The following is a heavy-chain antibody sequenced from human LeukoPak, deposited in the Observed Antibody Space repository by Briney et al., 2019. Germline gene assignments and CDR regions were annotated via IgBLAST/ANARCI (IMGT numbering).Heavy chain of an antibody. CDR1: GFTFRSYG. V-gene: IGHV3-23*01. CDR2: ISGSGGST. Sequence: GGSLRLSCAASGFTFRSYGMSWVRQAPGKGLEWVSAISGSGGSTYYADSVKGRFGISRDNSINTVYLQLNSLRAEDTAVYYCAKDKSAYYYDSSGYPYYFDYWGQGTLVTVSS. D-gene: IGHD3-22*01. J-gene: IGHJ4*02. CDR3: AKDKSAYYYDSSGYPYYFDY.